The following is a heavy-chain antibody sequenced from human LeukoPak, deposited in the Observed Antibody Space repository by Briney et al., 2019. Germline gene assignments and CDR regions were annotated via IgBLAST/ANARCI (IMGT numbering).Heavy chain of an antibody. CDR2: IWYDGSNE. D-gene: IGHD3-22*01. CDR1: GLMFSSHG. Sequence: PGRSLRLSCAASSGLMFSSHGMHLVRQAPGKGLEWVAVIWYDGSNEYYADSVKGRFTISRDNSKNTLYLQMNSLRAEDTAVYYCARVRNNYDSSGYSALDYWGQGTLVTVSS. V-gene: IGHV3-33*01. J-gene: IGHJ4*02. CDR3: ARVRNNYDSSGYSALDY.